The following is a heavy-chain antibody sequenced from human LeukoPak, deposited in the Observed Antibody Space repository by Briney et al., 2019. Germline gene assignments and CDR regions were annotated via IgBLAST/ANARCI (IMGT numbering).Heavy chain of an antibody. CDR2: IYPGDSAT. CDR1: GYSFTSYW. J-gene: IGHJ5*02. CDR3: ARLFYMATISGWFDP. D-gene: IGHD5-12*01. V-gene: IGHV5-51*01. Sequence: GESLKISCKGSGYSFTSYWIGWVRQMPGKGLEWMGIIYPGDSATRYSPSFQGQVTISADKSISTAYLQWSSLKASDTAMYYCARLFYMATISGWFDPWGQGTLVTVSS.